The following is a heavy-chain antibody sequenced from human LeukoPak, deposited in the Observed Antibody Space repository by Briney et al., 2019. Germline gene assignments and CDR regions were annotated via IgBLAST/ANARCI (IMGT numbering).Heavy chain of an antibody. CDR1: GFTFGTYA. CDR2: ISGSGDST. CDR3: ARDRGRYYDSRGFYWGYYFDS. D-gene: IGHD3-22*01. J-gene: IGHJ4*02. V-gene: IGHV3-23*01. Sequence: GGSLRLSCPASGFTFGTYAVNWVRQAPGKGLEWVSTISGSGDSTYYADSVKGRFTISRDNSKDTLYLQMSSVRVDDTAVYYCARDRGRYYDSRGFYWGYYFDSWGQGILVTVST.